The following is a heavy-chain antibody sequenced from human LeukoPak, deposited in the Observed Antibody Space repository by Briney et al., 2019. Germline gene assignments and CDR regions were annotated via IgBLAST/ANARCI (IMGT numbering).Heavy chain of an antibody. J-gene: IGHJ4*02. CDR3: ARVYGLEGYYFDY. CDR1: GLTFSSYS. V-gene: IGHV3-48*04. Sequence: PGGSLRLSCAASGLTFSSYSMNWVRQAPGKGLEWVSYISSSSTIYYADSVKGRFTISRDNAKNSLYLQMNSLRAEDTAVYYCARVYGLEGYYFDYWGQGTLVTVSS. D-gene: IGHD3-10*01. CDR2: ISSSSTI.